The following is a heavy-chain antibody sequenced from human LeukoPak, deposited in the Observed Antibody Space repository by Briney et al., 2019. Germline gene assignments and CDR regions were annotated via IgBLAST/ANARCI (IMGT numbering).Heavy chain of an antibody. Sequence: GGSLRLSCAASGFTFSSNGIHWVRQAPGKGLEWVAVIWYDGSNESYADSVKGRFTISRDNSKNTLYLQMNSLKAEDTAVYYCARDRTVLTDYSWFDPWGQGTLVTVSS. CDR3: ARDRTVLTDYSWFDP. CDR1: GFTFSSNG. J-gene: IGHJ5*02. D-gene: IGHD4/OR15-4a*01. V-gene: IGHV3-33*08. CDR2: IWYDGSNE.